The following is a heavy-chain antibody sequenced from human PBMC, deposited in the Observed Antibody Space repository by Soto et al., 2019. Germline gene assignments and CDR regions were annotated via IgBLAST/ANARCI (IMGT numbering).Heavy chain of an antibody. D-gene: IGHD3-10*01. CDR1: GFTISDYY. CDR2: STRVGTTT. CDR3: AKDQEGSGSNWLGYSYYGMDV. V-gene: IGHV3-11*01. J-gene: IGHJ6*02. Sequence: GGSLRLSCEASGFTISDYYMSWIRQGPGKGLDWGSYSTRVGTTTSYADSVKGRFSISMYNAKNSLYLQRSSLRAEDTAVYFCAKDQEGSGSNWLGYSYYGMDVWCQGTTVTVSS.